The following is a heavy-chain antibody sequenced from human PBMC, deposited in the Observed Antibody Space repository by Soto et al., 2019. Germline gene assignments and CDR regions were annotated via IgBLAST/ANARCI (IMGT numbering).Heavy chain of an antibody. CDR1: GGSISSGDYY. D-gene: IGHD3-3*01. Sequence: QVQLQESGPGLVKPSQTLSITCTVSGGSISSGDYYWSWIRQTPGKGLEWIGYIYYSGSTYYNPSLKSRVTISVDTSKNQFSLKLSSVTAADTAVYYCARDQRVFGVEGWFDHWGQGTLVTVSS. CDR2: IYYSGST. J-gene: IGHJ5*02. V-gene: IGHV4-30-4*01. CDR3: ARDQRVFGVEGWFDH.